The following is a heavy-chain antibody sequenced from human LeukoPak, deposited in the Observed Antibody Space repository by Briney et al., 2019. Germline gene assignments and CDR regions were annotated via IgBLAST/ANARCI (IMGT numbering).Heavy chain of an antibody. J-gene: IGHJ6*03. V-gene: IGHV4-34*01. CDR3: ARRVTVIYYLDL. D-gene: IGHD3-22*01. CDR2: MNDSGGT. CDR1: DGSFSGYY. Sequence: SGTLSLTCAVCDGSFSGYYWTWIRQFPGRGLEWIGEMNDSGGTNYNPSLKSRVNVSVDTSKNQFSLKLTSVTAADTALYYCARRVTVIYYLDLWGKGTTVTVSS.